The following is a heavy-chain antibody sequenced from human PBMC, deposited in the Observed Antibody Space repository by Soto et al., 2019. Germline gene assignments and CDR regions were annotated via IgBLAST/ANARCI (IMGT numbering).Heavy chain of an antibody. Sequence: SETLSLTCAVYGGSFSGYYWSWIRQPPGKGLEWIGEINHSGSTNYNPSLKSRVTISVDTSKNQFSLKLSSVTAADTAVYYCARGGRPMVRGVIVYSGQGTMVTVSS. CDR3: ARGGRPMVRGVIVY. D-gene: IGHD3-10*01. CDR1: GGSFSGYY. J-gene: IGHJ4*02. V-gene: IGHV4-34*01. CDR2: INHSGST.